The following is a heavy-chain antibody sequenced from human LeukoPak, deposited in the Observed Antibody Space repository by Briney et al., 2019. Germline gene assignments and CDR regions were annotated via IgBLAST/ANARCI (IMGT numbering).Heavy chain of an antibody. CDR1: GFTFDDYA. Sequence: GGSLRLSCAASGFTFDDYAMHWVRQAPGKGLEWVSGISWNSGSIGYADSVKGRFTISRDNAKNSLYLQMNSLRAEDMALYYCAKGGYYYDSSGFPYGASDIWGQGTMVTVSS. CDR2: ISWNSGSI. J-gene: IGHJ3*02. V-gene: IGHV3-9*03. D-gene: IGHD3-22*01. CDR3: AKGGYYYDSSGFPYGASDI.